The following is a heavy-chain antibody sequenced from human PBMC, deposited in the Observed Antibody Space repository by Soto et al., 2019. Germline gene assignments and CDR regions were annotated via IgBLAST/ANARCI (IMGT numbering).Heavy chain of an antibody. CDR3: ARTTYYYDSSGYYYFDY. V-gene: IGHV4-59*01. D-gene: IGHD3-22*01. CDR2: IYYSGST. Sequence: SETLSLTCAVYGGSFSSYYWSWIRQPPGKGLEWIGYIYYSGSTNYNPSLKSRVTISVDTSKNQFSLKLSSVTAADTAVYYCARTTYYYDSSGYYYFDYWGQGTLVTVSS. J-gene: IGHJ4*02. CDR1: GGSFSSYY.